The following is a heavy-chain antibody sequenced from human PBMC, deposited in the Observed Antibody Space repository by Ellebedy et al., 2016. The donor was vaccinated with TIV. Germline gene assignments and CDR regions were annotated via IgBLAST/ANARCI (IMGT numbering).Heavy chain of an antibody. Sequence: MPSETLSLTCAVSGGSISSSNWWSWVRQPPGKGLEWIGYIYYSGSTNYNPSLKSRVTILVDTSKNQFSLKLSSVTAADTAVYYCARAKYWNWFDPWGQGTLVTVSS. CDR2: IYYSGST. CDR3: ARAKYWNWFDP. CDR1: GGSISSSNW. D-gene: IGHD2-8*02. J-gene: IGHJ5*02. V-gene: IGHV4-4*02.